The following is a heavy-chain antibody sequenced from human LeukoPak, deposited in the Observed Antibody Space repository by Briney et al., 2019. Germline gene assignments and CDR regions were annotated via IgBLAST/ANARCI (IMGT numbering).Heavy chain of an antibody. D-gene: IGHD2-2*02. CDR2: ISGSGGTT. CDR1: GFTFSTYA. J-gene: IGHJ4*02. Sequence: PGGSLRLSCAASGFTFSTYAMSWVRQAPGKGLEWVSVISGSGGTTYYADSVKGQFTITRDNSKNTLYLQMNSLRAEDTAVYYCAKDRGYCSSTSCYISPPDYWGQGTLVTVSS. CDR3: AKDRGYCSSTSCYISPPDY. V-gene: IGHV3-23*01.